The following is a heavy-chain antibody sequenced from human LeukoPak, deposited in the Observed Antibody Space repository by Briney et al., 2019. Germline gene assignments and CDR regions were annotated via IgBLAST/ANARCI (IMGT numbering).Heavy chain of an antibody. J-gene: IGHJ5*02. CDR1: GYTFTSYG. Sequence: EASVKVSFKASGYTFTSYGISWVRQAPGQGLEWMGWISAYNGNTNYAQKLQGRVTMTTDTSTSTAYMELRSLRSEDTAVYFCARDMLAVPSNWFDPWGQGTLVTVSS. CDR2: ISAYNGNT. D-gene: IGHD2-8*01. CDR3: ARDMLAVPSNWFDP. V-gene: IGHV1-18*01.